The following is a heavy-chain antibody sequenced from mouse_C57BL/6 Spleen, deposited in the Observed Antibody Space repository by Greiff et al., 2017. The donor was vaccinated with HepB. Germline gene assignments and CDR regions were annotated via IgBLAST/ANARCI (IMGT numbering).Heavy chain of an antibody. Sequence: QSCKASGYTFTSYWMHWVKQRPGRGLEWIGRIDPNSGGTKYNEKFKSKATLTVDKPSSTAYMQLSSLTSEDSAVYYCARYGGDYGNYYFDYWGQGTTLTVSS. CDR2: IDPNSGGT. V-gene: IGHV1-72*01. CDR1: GYTFTSYW. J-gene: IGHJ2*01. D-gene: IGHD2-1*01. CDR3: ARYGGDYGNYYFDY.